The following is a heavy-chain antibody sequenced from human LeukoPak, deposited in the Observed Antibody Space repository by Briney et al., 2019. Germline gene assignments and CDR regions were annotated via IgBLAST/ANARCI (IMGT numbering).Heavy chain of an antibody. CDR1: GFTFSSYA. CDR3: AKGVSGPYYYYGMDV. CDR2: ISGSGGST. D-gene: IGHD3-10*01. Sequence: GGSLRLSCAASGFTFSSYAMSWVRQAPGKGLEWVSAISGSGGSTYYADSVKGRFTISRDNSKNTLYLQMSSLRAEDTAGYYCAKGVSGPYYYYGMDVWGQGTTVTVSS. J-gene: IGHJ6*02. V-gene: IGHV3-23*01.